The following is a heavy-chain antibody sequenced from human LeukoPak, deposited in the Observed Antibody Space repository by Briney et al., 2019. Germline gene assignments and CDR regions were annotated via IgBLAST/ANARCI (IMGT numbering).Heavy chain of an antibody. CDR2: IKRKADGATR. J-gene: IGHJ4*02. Sequence: GGSLRLSCVVSGFTFSNAWMSWVRQAPGKGLEWVGRIKRKADGATRDFAAPVKGRFAISRDDSKNTVYLQMNSLKTEDTAVYYCGLGSGRSDFDYWGQGTLVTVSS. CDR1: GFTFSNAW. CDR3: GLGSGRSDFDY. D-gene: IGHD3-10*01. V-gene: IGHV3-15*01.